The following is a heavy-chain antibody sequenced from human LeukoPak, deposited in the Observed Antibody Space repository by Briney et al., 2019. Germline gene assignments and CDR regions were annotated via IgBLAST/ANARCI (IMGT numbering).Heavy chain of an antibody. CDR1: GFTVSGNH. J-gene: IGHJ4*02. D-gene: IGHD3-22*01. CDR3: ARGSPINYYDSSGYYSGINYLDY. CDR2: VYTGGNT. V-gene: IGHV3-53*01. Sequence: GGSLRLSCAASGFTVSGNHMSWVRQAPGKGLEWVSVVYTGGNTYYADSVRGRFTISRDNSKNTVYLQMNSLRAEDTAVYYCARGSPINYYDSSGYYSGINYLDYWGQGTLVTVSS.